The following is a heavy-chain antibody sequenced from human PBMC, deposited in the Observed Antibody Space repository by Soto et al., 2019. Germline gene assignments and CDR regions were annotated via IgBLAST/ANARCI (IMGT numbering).Heavy chain of an antibody. CDR2: TYYRSRFFS. V-gene: IGHV6-1*01. J-gene: IGHJ5*01. D-gene: IGHD2-21*02. Sequence: SQTLSLTCAISGDSVSSYSAAWNWIRQSPSGGLEWLGRTYYRSRFFSDYAESVKSRIIINPDTSKNQFSLQLKSVTPEDTAVYYCVRGPFCGSDCHFASWGQGALVTVSS. CDR3: VRGPFCGSDCHFAS. CDR1: GDSVSSYSAA.